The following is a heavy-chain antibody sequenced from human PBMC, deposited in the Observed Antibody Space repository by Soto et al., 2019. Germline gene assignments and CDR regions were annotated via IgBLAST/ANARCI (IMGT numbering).Heavy chain of an antibody. D-gene: IGHD3-9*01. V-gene: IGHV4-4*02. J-gene: IGHJ5*02. Sequence: QVQLQESGPGLVKPSGTLSLTCAVSSGSISSSNWWSWVRQPPGKGLEWIGEIYHSGSTNYNPSLKRRVTISVDKSKNQFSLKLSSVTAADTAVYYCARLRYFDWLLVGWFDPWGQGTLVTVSS. CDR1: SGSISSSNW. CDR2: IYHSGST. CDR3: ARLRYFDWLLVGWFDP.